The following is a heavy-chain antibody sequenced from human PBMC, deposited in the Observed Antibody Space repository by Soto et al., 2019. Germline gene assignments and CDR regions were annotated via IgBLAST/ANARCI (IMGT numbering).Heavy chain of an antibody. CDR1: GDSSGSYA. V-gene: IGHV1-69*01. D-gene: IGHD3-10*01. CDR2: IIPVFGTT. CDR3: AREPFGRFDP. J-gene: IGHJ5*02. Sequence: QMQLVQSGPEVKKPGSSVKVSYKASGDSSGSYAVSWVRQAPGQGLEWMGAIIPVFGTTNYTQKFQGRVTITADDSTTTAYMELSSLRSDDTAVYYCAREPFGRFDPWGQGTLVTVSS.